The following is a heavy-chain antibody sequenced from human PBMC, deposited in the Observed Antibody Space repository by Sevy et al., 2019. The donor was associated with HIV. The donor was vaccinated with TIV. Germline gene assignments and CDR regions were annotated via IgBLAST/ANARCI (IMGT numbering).Heavy chain of an antibody. CDR2: IRNRPNSYTT. D-gene: IGHD2-15*01. CDR1: GFTFSDHY. CDR3: VRGPNCGVGGCQQISPYCLDV. Sequence: GGSLRLSCAASGFTFSDHYVDWVRQAPGKGLEWVGRIRNRPNSYTTEYAASVKGRFTISRDDSRKSVYLQMNRLKTLDSAVYYCVRGPNCGVGGCQQISPYCLDVWGKGATVTVSS. V-gene: IGHV3-72*01. J-gene: IGHJ6*03.